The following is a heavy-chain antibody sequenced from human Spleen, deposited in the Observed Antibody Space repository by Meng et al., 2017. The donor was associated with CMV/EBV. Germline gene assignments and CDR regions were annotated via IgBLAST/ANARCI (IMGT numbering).Heavy chain of an antibody. Sequence: ASVKVSCKASGYTFTGYYMHWVRQAPGQGLEWMGWINPNSGGTNYAQNFQGRVTMTRDTSISTAYMELRWLTFDDTAVYYCARKGMQWEAPLDYWGQGTLVTVS. CDR1: GYTFTGYY. CDR3: ARKGMQWEAPLDY. D-gene: IGHD1-26*01. CDR2: INPNSGGT. V-gene: IGHV1-2*02. J-gene: IGHJ4*02.